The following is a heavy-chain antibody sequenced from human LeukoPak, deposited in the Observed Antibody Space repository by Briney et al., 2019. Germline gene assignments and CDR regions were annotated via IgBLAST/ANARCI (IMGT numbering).Heavy chain of an antibody. D-gene: IGHD4-17*01. V-gene: IGHV3-23*01. Sequence: HAGGSLRLSCAASGFTFSSYAMSWVRQAPGKGLEWVSTISGSVGRTYYADSVKGRFTISRDNSKNTLYLQMYSLRAEDTAVYYCAKDVYGDYGGLVYWGQGTLVTVSS. CDR3: AKDVYGDYGGLVY. CDR2: ISGSVGRT. J-gene: IGHJ4*02. CDR1: GFTFSSYA.